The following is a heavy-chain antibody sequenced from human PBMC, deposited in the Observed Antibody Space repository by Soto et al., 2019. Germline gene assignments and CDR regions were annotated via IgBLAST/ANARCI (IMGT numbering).Heavy chain of an antibody. D-gene: IGHD3-22*01. J-gene: IGHJ4*02. V-gene: IGHV3-23*01. CDR3: AKHLIGGRLQSTFDL. CDR2: LSDSVGTT. Sequence: PGGTLRLSCAVSGFSFGTYTVNWVREAQGMGLEWVSGLSDSVGTTHYAYSVKGRFTISRDKSKNTLYLQMNNLRAEDTAVCYFAKHLIGGRLQSTFDLWGQGTQVTVSS. CDR1: GFSFGTYT.